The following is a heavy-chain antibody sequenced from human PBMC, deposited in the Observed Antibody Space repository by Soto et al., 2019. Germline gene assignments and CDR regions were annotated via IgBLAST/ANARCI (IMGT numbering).Heavy chain of an antibody. CDR1: GFTFSSYG. V-gene: IGHV3-30*18. Sequence: ESGGGVVQPGRSLRLSCAASGFTFSSYGMHWVRQAPGKGLEWVAVISYDGSNKYYADSVKGRFTISRDNSKNTLYLQMNSLRAEDTAVYYCAKDGSRGWELLGLPDYWGQGTLVTVSS. J-gene: IGHJ4*02. D-gene: IGHD1-26*01. CDR2: ISYDGSNK. CDR3: AKDGSRGWELLGLPDY.